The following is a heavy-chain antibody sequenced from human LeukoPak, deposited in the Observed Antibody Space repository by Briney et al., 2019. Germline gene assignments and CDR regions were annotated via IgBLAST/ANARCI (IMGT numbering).Heavy chain of an antibody. CDR3: ARVKIGSGSYPLSI. D-gene: IGHD3-10*01. CDR2: MNPNSGNT. V-gene: IGHV1-8*01. Sequence: ASVKVSCKASGYTFTSYDINWVRQATGQGLEWMGWMNPNSGNTGYAQKFQGRVTMTRNTSISTAYMELSSLRSEDTAVYYCARVKIGSGSYPLSIWGQGTLVTVSS. J-gene: IGHJ4*02. CDR1: GYTFTSYD.